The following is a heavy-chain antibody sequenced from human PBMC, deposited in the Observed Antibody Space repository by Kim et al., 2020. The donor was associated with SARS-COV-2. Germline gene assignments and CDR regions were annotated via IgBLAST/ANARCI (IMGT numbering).Heavy chain of an antibody. CDR2: IGASGDST. CDR3: AKDFVGTVPDCFDH. Sequence: GGSLRLSCAASGFTFSTYAMGWVRQAPGKGLEWVSGIGASGDSTYYADSVKGRFTISRDNSRNTVYLQMNGLRAEDTAIYYCAKDFVGTVPDCFDHWGQG. J-gene: IGHJ4*02. D-gene: IGHD4-17*01. CDR1: GFTFSTYA. V-gene: IGHV3-23*01.